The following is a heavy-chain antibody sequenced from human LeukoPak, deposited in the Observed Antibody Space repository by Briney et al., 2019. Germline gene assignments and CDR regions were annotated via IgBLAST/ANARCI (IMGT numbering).Heavy chain of an antibody. J-gene: IGHJ6*02. Sequence: GESLKISCKGSGYSFPSYWIGWVRQMPGKGLEWMGIIYPGDSDTRYSPSFQGQVTISADQYISTAYLQWSSLKASDTAMYYCARRGYSGYNSLDVWGQGTTVTVSS. CDR3: ARRGYSGYNSLDV. V-gene: IGHV5-51*01. D-gene: IGHD5-12*01. CDR2: IYPGDSDT. CDR1: GYSFPSYW.